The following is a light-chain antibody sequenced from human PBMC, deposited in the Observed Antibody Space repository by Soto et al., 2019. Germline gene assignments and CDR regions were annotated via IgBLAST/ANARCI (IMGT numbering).Light chain of an antibody. CDR1: QDIRID. V-gene: IGKV1-6*01. J-gene: IGKJ1*01. Sequence: ALQMTQFPSSLSSSLIYIVAVPCLASQDIRIDLGWYQQKPGKAPKLLIYAASSLQSGVPSRFSGSGSGTQFTLTISSLQPEDVATYYCLQNYNYPWTFGQGTKVDIK. CDR2: AAS. CDR3: LQNYNYPWT.